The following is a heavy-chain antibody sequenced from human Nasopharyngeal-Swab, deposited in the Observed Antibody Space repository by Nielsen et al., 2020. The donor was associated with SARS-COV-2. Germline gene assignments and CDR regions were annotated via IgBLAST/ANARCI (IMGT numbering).Heavy chain of an antibody. V-gene: IGHV4-4*02. D-gene: IGHD3-10*01. CDR1: GGSISSSNW. CDR2: IYHSGST. Sequence: SETLSLTCAVSGGSISSSNWWSLVRQPPGKGLEWIGEIYHSGSTNYNPSLKSRVTISVDKSKNQFSLKLSSVTAADTAVYYCARRSREYYYGSGSYYNGYYYGMDVWGQGTTVTVSS. J-gene: IGHJ6*02. CDR3: ARRSREYYYGSGSYYNGYYYGMDV.